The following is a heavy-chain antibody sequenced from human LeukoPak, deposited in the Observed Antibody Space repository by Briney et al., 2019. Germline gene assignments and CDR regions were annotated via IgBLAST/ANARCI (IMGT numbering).Heavy chain of an antibody. D-gene: IGHD4-17*01. CDR3: AKDTRYGCYFDY. V-gene: IGHV3-30*18. CDR2: ISYDGSNK. CDR1: GFTFSSYG. J-gene: IGHJ4*02. Sequence: PGGSLRLSCAASGFTFSSYGMYWVRQAPGKGLEWVAVISYDGSNKYYADAVKGRFTISRDNSKNTLYLQTNSLRAEDTAVYYCAKDTRYGCYFDYWGQGTLVTVSS.